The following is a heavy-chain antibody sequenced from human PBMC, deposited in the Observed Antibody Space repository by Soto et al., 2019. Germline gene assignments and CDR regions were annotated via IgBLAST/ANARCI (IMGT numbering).Heavy chain of an antibody. D-gene: IGHD3-10*01. J-gene: IGHJ4*01. V-gene: IGHV4-31*03. Sequence: SETLSLTCTVSGGSISNGGYYWNWVRQHPGKGLEWIGYIHYSGCTWYNPSLESRVTISVDTSKDQFSLKLRSVTAADTAVYYCARVRGSGSYAAYYFDPWGQGTLVTVSS. CDR3: ARVRGSGSYAAYYFDP. CDR2: IHYSGCT. CDR1: GGSISNGGYY.